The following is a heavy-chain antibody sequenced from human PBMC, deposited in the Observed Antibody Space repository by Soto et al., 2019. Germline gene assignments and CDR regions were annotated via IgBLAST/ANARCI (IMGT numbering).Heavy chain of an antibody. CDR1: GFTFSSYA. V-gene: IGHV3-23*01. Sequence: EVQLLESGGGLVQPGGSLRLSCAASGFTFSSYAMSWVRQAPGKGLEWVSAISGSGGSTYYADSVKGRFTISRDNSKNTLYLQMNCLRVEDTAVYYCAKDEYYYGSGSPGAFDIWGQGTMVTVCS. D-gene: IGHD3-10*01. CDR3: AKDEYYYGSGSPGAFDI. CDR2: ISGSGGST. J-gene: IGHJ3*02.